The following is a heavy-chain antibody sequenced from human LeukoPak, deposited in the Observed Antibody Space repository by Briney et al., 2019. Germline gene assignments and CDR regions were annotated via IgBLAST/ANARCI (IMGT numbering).Heavy chain of an antibody. Sequence: ASVKVSCKASGYTFASYYMHWVRQAPGQGLEWMGIINPSGGSTSYAQKFQGRVTMTRDTSTSTVYMELSSLRSEDTAVYYCARSDIVVVPATIRRFPFDCWGQGTLVTVSS. D-gene: IGHD2-2*02. CDR2: INPSGGST. V-gene: IGHV1-46*01. CDR3: ARSDIVVVPATIRRFPFDC. J-gene: IGHJ4*02. CDR1: GYTFASYY.